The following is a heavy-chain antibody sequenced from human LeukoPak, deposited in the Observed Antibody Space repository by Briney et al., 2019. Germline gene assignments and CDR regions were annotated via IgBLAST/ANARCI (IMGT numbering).Heavy chain of an antibody. CDR3: AKDSSGYYHY. CDR2: IYHSGST. CDR1: GFTFSSYW. D-gene: IGHD3-22*01. V-gene: IGHV4-38-2*01. Sequence: GSLRLSCAASGFTFSSYWMNWVRQAPGKGLEWIGSIYHSGSTYYNPSLKSRVTISVDTSKNQFSLKLSSVTAADTAVYYCAKDSSGYYHYWGQGTLVTVSS. J-gene: IGHJ4*02.